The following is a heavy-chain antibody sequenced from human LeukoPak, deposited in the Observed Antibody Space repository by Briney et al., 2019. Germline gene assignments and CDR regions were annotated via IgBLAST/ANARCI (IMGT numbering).Heavy chain of an antibody. CDR3: ARLTFIGGRAIRGDAFDI. CDR2: IYTSGTT. J-gene: IGHJ3*02. D-gene: IGHD2-15*01. Sequence: SETLSLTCTVSGGSISGYYWTWIRQSAGKGPEWIGRIYTSGTTNYNPSLKSRVTMSVGTSKNQVSLNLTSVTAADTAVYYCARLTFIGGRAIRGDAFDIWGQGTMVAVSS. V-gene: IGHV4-4*07. CDR1: GGSISGYY.